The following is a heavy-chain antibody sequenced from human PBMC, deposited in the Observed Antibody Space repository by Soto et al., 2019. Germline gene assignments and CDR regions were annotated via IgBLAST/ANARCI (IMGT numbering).Heavy chain of an antibody. D-gene: IGHD2-2*01. J-gene: IGHJ3*02. Sequence: PSETLSLTCAVYGGSFSGYYWSWIRQPPGKGLEWIGEINHSENTKYNPSLKSRVTISLDTSKNQFSLKLTSVTAADTAVYYCARDGAGYCSSTSCYAFDIWGQGTMVTVSS. CDR2: INHSENT. V-gene: IGHV4-34*01. CDR3: ARDGAGYCSSTSCYAFDI. CDR1: GGSFSGYY.